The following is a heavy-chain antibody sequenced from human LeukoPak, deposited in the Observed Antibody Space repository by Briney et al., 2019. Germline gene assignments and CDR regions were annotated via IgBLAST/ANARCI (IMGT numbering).Heavy chain of an antibody. CDR1: GGSISSSSYY. CDR3: ARYILTGYFDY. CDR2: IYYSGST. J-gene: IGHJ4*02. V-gene: IGHV4-39*07. D-gene: IGHD3-9*01. Sequence: KSSQTLSLTCTVSGGSISSSSYYWGWIRQPPGKGLEWIGSIYYSGSTYYNPSLKSRVTISVDTSKNQFSLKLSSVTAADTAVYYCARYILTGYFDYWGQGTLVTVSS.